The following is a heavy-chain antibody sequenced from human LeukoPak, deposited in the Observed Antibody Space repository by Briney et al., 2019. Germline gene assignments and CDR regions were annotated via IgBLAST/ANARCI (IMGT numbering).Heavy chain of an antibody. CDR2: IYTSGGT. CDR3: ARDRRHSSGWSLNLFDP. Sequence: SETLSLTCTVSGGSISSYYWSWVRQPAGKGLEWIGRIYTSGGTNYNPSLKSRGTMSVDTSKNQFSLKLSSVTAADTAVYYCARDRRHSSGWSLNLFDPWGQGTLVTVSS. V-gene: IGHV4-4*07. CDR1: GGSISSYY. D-gene: IGHD6-19*01. J-gene: IGHJ5*02.